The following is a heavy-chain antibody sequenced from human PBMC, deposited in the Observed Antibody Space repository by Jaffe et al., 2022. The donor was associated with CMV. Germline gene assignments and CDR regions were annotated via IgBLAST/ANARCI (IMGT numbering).Heavy chain of an antibody. D-gene: IGHD2-2*01. J-gene: IGHJ6*04. Sequence: EVQLVESGGGLVQPGGSLRLSCAASGFTVSSNYMSWVRQAPGKGLEWVSVIYSGGSTYYADSVKGRFTISRDNSKNTLYLQMNSLRAEDTAVYYCARDLTVSRYCSSTSCYPDEDVWGKGTTVTVSS. CDR2: IYSGGST. CDR1: GFTVSSNY. CDR3: ARDLTVSRYCSSTSCYPDEDV. V-gene: IGHV3-66*01.